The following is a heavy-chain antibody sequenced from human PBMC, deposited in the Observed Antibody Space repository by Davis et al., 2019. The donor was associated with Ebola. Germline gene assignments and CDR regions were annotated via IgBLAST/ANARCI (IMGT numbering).Heavy chain of an antibody. Sequence: GESLKISCAASGFPFSAYAMSWVRQPPGEGLQWVSTVSISGRDTYYIDSVMGRFTVSRDNAKKSLYLQMNSLRVEDTAIYYCTRDRAYKCFDLWGQGTLVTVSS. CDR1: GFPFSAYA. CDR3: TRDRAYKCFDL. CDR2: VSISGRDT. V-gene: IGHV3-23*01. J-gene: IGHJ5*02.